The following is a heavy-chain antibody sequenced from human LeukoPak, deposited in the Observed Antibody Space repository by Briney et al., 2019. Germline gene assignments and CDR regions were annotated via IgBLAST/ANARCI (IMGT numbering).Heavy chain of an antibody. V-gene: IGHV3-7*01. D-gene: IGHD6-19*01. CDR2: IKEDGTEK. CDR1: GFTFSDFW. CDR3: AKDLYSSGWY. J-gene: IGHJ4*02. Sequence: QPGGSLRLSCAGSGFTFSDFWMTWVRQTPGKGLEWVANIKEDGTEKNLVDSVKGRFTISRDNSKNTLYLQMNSLRAEDTAVYYCAKDLYSSGWYWGQGTLVTVSS.